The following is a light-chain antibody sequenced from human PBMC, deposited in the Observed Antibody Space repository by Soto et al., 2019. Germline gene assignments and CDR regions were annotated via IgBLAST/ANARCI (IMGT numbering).Light chain of an antibody. CDR2: GAS. CDR1: QSVGSD. J-gene: IGKJ4*01. Sequence: EKVMTQSPATLSVSPGKRVTLSCRASQSVGSDLAWYLQKPGQAPRLLIYGASTRATDIPARFSGSGSGTEFALTISSLQSEDFAVYYCHQYNSWPLTFGGGTKVDIK. CDR3: HQYNSWPLT. V-gene: IGKV3-15*01.